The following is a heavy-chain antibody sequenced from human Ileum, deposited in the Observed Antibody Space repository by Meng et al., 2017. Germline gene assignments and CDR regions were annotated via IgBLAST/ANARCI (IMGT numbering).Heavy chain of an antibody. CDR2: MNICESDS. CDR1: GFTISSCC. V-gene: IGHV3-74*01. J-gene: IGHJ4*02. CDR3: LKVGGGLWDRDS. Sequence: EVALVESGRGLVQPWGPLTLSCAVSGFTISSCCMSWVRQRQAKGLGGVSLMNICESDSGYPNPATSRFTISRDSTNNTLFSQSISWRADADTFLYCLKVGGGLWDRDSWGLGTLVTVSS. D-gene: IGHD1-26*01.